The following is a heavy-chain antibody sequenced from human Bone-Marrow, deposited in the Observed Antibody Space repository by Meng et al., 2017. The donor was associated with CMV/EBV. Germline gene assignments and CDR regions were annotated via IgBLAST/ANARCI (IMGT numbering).Heavy chain of an antibody. Sequence: ASVKVSCKASGYTFTGYYMHWVRQAPGQGLEWMGWINPNSGGTNYAQKFQGRVTMTRDTSISTAYMELSRLRSDDTAVYYCARAAENYDFWSGYYYYYYGMDVWGQGTTVTVSS. CDR2: INPNSGGT. CDR3: ARAAENYDFWSGYYYYYYGMDV. V-gene: IGHV1-2*02. J-gene: IGHJ6*02. D-gene: IGHD3-3*01. CDR1: GYTFTGYY.